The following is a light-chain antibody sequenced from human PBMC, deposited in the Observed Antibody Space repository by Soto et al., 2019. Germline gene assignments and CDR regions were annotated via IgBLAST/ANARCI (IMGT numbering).Light chain of an antibody. V-gene: IGKV3-20*01. CDR1: QSVSSSY. J-gene: IGKJ3*01. Sequence: EIVLTQSPGTLSLSPGERATLSCRASQSVSSSYLAWYQQKPGQAPRLLIYGASSRATGIPDRFSGSGSGKDFTLTISRLEPEDFAVYYCQQYGSSQGFTFGPGTKVDIK. CDR3: QQYGSSQGFT. CDR2: GAS.